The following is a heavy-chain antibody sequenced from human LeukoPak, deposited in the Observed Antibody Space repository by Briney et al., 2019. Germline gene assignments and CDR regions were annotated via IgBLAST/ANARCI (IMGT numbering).Heavy chain of an antibody. CDR2: ITGRSSYT. Sequence: GGSLRLSCAASGFTFSDYTINWLRQAPGKGLEWVSSITGRSSYTHYADSVKGRFTISRDNTKNSLFLEMNSLRAEDTAVYYCARDGSSYGFFDFWGQGTQVTVSS. V-gene: IGHV3-21*01. CDR1: GFTFSDYT. D-gene: IGHD5-18*01. CDR3: ARDGSSYGFFDF. J-gene: IGHJ4*02.